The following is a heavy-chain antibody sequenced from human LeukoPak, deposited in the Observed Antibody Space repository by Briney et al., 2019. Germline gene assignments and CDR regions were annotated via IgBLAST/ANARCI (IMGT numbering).Heavy chain of an antibody. V-gene: IGHV3-7*01. D-gene: IGHD3-22*01. CDR3: ARDSRFTMRDY. CDR1: GFIFSSYW. J-gene: IGHJ4*02. CDR2: IKQDGSDK. Sequence: GGSLRLSCAASGFIFSSYWMSWVRQAPGKGLEWVANIKQDGSDKSYVDSEKGRFTISRDNAKNSLYLQMNSLRAEDTAVYYCARDSRFTMRDYWGQGTLVTVSS.